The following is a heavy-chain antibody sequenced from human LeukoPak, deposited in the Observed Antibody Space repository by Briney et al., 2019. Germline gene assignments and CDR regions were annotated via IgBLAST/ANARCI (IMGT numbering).Heavy chain of an antibody. CDR3: ARSSYSSSWYSDY. J-gene: IGHJ4*02. CDR2: ISGSGDST. CDR1: GFTFSSYA. Sequence: PGGSLRLSCAASGFTFSSYAMSWVRQAPGKGLEWVSTISGSGDSTYYADSVKGRFTISRDNSKNTLHLQMNSLRAEDTAVYYCARSSYSSSWYSDYWGQGTLVTVSS. V-gene: IGHV3-23*01. D-gene: IGHD6-13*01.